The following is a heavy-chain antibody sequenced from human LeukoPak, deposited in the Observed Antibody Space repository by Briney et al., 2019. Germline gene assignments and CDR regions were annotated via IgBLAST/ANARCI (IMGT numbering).Heavy chain of an antibody. Sequence: GASVKVSCKASGYTFTGYYMHWVRQAPGQGLEWMGWINLNSGGTNYAQKFQGRVTMTRDTSISTAYMELSRLRSDDTAVYYCARDGDSRHGWFDPWGQGTLVSVSS. CDR2: INLNSGGT. CDR3: ARDGDSRHGWFDP. V-gene: IGHV1-2*02. D-gene: IGHD5-12*01. CDR1: GYTFTGYY. J-gene: IGHJ5*02.